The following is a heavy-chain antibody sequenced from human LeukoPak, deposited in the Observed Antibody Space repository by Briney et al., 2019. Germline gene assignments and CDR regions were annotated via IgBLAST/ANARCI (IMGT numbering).Heavy chain of an antibody. CDR3: ARGRAYYDSSGFFSY. CDR1: GDSISGYY. CDR2: MYTTGST. Sequence: SETLSLTCNVSGDSISGYYWNWIRQPAGKGLEWIGRMYTTGSTSYNPSLASRVTMSVHTSKNQFSLNLNSVTAADTAFYYCARGRAYYDSSGFFSYWGQGILVTVSS. D-gene: IGHD3-22*01. V-gene: IGHV4-4*07. J-gene: IGHJ4*02.